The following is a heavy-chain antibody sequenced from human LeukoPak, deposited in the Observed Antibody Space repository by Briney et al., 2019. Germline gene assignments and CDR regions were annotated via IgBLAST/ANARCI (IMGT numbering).Heavy chain of an antibody. CDR3: VRDHLYGFDY. Sequence: PGGSLRLSCAGSGFTFSVYSMHWVRQAPGRGLEYVSAINPNGDSTYYANSVKGRLTISRDNSKNTLYLQMGSLRAEDMAMYYCVRDHLYGFDYWGQGTLVTVSS. V-gene: IGHV3-64*01. J-gene: IGHJ4*02. D-gene: IGHD4-17*01. CDR1: GFTFSVYS. CDR2: INPNGDST.